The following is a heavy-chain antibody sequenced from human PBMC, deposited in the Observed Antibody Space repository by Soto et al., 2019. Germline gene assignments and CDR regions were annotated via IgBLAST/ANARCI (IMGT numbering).Heavy chain of an antibody. J-gene: IGHJ4*02. Sequence: GGSLRLSCAASGLTFSTYGMHWVRQAPGKGLEWVAVISHDGTNKYYADSVKGRFTISRDNSKNTLYLQMNSLRAEDTAVYYCAKGRGPYYDFWSPVHWGQGTLVTVSS. CDR1: GLTFSTYG. V-gene: IGHV3-30*18. D-gene: IGHD3-3*01. CDR3: AKGRGPYYDFWSPVH. CDR2: ISHDGTNK.